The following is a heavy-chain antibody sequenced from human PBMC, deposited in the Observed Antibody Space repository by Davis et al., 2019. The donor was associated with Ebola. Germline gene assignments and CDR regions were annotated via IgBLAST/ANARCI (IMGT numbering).Heavy chain of an antibody. CDR3: ARGGYSWGAMVYLEDFDY. V-gene: IGHV3-73*01. D-gene: IGHD5-18*01. CDR2: IRSKDNSYAT. J-gene: IGHJ4*02. Sequence: PGGSLRLSCAASGFTFSGSAMHWVRQASGKGLEWVGRIRSKDNSYATAYAASVKGRFTISRDDSKNTAYLQMNSLKTEDTAVYYCARGGYSWGAMVYLEDFDYWGQGTLVTVSS. CDR1: GFTFSGSA.